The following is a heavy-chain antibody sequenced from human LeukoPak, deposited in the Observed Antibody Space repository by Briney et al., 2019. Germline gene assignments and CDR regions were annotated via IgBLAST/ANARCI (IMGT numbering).Heavy chain of an antibody. CDR1: GFTFSSYS. J-gene: IGHJ4*02. Sequence: PGGSLRLSCAASGFTFSSYSMNWVRQAPGKGLEWVSYISSSSSTIYYADSVKGRFTISRDNAKNSLYLQMNSLRAEDTAVYYCASYGDYGSFDYWGQGTLVPSPQ. D-gene: IGHD4-17*01. CDR2: ISSSSSTI. V-gene: IGHV3-48*04. CDR3: ASYGDYGSFDY.